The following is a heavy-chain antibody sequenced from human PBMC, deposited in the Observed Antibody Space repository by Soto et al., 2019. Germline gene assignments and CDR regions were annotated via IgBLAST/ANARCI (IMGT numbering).Heavy chain of an antibody. J-gene: IGHJ5*02. Sequence: ASVKVSCKASGYTFTSYDINWVRQATGQGLEWMGWMNPNSGNTGYAQKFQGRVTMTRNTSISTAYMELSSLRSEDTAVYYCARERGSGSYFTHWLDPWGQGTLVTSPQ. D-gene: IGHD3-10*01. CDR3: ARERGSGSYFTHWLDP. CDR2: MNPNSGNT. CDR1: GYTFTSYD. V-gene: IGHV1-8*01.